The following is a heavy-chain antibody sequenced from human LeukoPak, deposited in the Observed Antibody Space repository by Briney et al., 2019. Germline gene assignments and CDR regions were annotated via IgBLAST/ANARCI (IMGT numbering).Heavy chain of an antibody. CDR1: GFTLGNYA. Sequence: GGSLRLSRAASGFTLGNYAMSWVRQAPGKGLEWVSSSSGRGDVIYYADSVKGRFTISRDNSKNTLHLQMNSLRGEDTAVYYCAKGGISLVRGSFDYWGQGTLVTVSS. J-gene: IGHJ4*02. CDR3: AKGGISLVRGSFDY. V-gene: IGHV3-23*01. CDR2: SSGRGDVI. D-gene: IGHD3-10*01.